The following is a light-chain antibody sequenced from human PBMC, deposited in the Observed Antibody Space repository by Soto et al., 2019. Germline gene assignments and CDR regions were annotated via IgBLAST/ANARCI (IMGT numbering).Light chain of an antibody. CDR1: SSDVGTYNL. CDR3: CSYAGSNTWV. J-gene: IGLJ3*02. Sequence: QSALTQPASVSGSPGQSITISCTGTSSDVGTYNLVSWYQQHPGKSPKLMIYEGNTRPSGVSNRFSGSKSGNTASLTISGLQADDEADFYCCSYAGSNTWVFGGGTQLTVL. CDR2: EGN. V-gene: IGLV2-23*01.